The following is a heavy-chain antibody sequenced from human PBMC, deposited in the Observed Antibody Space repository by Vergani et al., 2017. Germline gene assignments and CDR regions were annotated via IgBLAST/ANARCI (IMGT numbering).Heavy chain of an antibody. CDR1: GYPFTDYY. D-gene: IGHD1-1*01. V-gene: IGHV1-69-2*01. J-gene: IGHJ3*01. CDR3: ARVAPSNSEVTPTAFDV. CDR2: VDPEDRET. Sequence: VHLVQSGAEVKKPGATAKISCKVSGYPFTDYYIHWVQQAPGQGLEWIGLVDPEDRETIYAEKFQGRVTITADTSTDTAYMELRSLRSDDTAVYFCARVAPSNSEVTPTAFDVWGQGTMVTVSS.